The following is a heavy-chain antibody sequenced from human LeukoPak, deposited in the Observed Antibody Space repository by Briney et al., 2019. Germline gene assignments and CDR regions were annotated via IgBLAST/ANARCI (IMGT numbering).Heavy chain of an antibody. D-gene: IGHD6-19*01. CDR1: GGSISSYF. Sequence: PSETLSLTCTVSGGSISSYFWSWIRQPPGKGLEWIGYIYYRGSTNYNPSLKSRVTISVDTSKNQFSLKLSSVTAADAAVYYCARINSSGWYFDYWGQGTLVTVSS. V-gene: IGHV4-59*01. CDR2: IYYRGST. CDR3: ARINSSGWYFDY. J-gene: IGHJ4*02.